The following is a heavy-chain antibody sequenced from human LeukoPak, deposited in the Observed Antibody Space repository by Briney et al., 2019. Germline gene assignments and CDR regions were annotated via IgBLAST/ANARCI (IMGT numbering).Heavy chain of an antibody. CDR3: ARDCDGCQGVCDI. Sequence: GASVKVSCKASGYTFAGHWIHWVRQAPGQGLEWMASITPYNGDRSSAQRFQDRVTMTLDTSISTAYMELSRLTFDDTAVYYCARDCDGCQGVCDIWGQGTMVSVSS. CDR1: GYTFAGHW. CDR2: ITPYNGDR. J-gene: IGHJ3*02. D-gene: IGHD2-21*01. V-gene: IGHV1-2*02.